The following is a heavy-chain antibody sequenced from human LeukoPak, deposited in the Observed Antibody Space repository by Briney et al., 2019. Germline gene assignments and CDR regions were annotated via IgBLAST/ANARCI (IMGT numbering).Heavy chain of an antibody. J-gene: IGHJ6*01. D-gene: IGHD1-26*01. V-gene: IGHV3-23*01. CDR2: IINSGDT. CDR1: GFTFSNFA. CDR3: AKMKGHPLPKYYMDV. Sequence: GGSLRLSCAASGFTFSNFALSRVRRTPGKGLEWVSGIINSGDTLYGDSVKGRFTISRDNSKNTLYLEMNSLRAEDTAIYYCAKMKGHPLPKYYMDVWGQGTTVTVSS.